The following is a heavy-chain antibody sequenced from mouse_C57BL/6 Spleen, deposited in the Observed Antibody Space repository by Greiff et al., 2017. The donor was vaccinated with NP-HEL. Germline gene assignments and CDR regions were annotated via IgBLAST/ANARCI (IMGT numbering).Heavy chain of an antibody. V-gene: IGHV1-15*01. Sequence: VQLQQSGAELVRPGASVTLSCKASGYTFTDYEMHWVKQTPVHGLEWIGAIDPETGGTAYNQKFKGKAILTVDKSSSTAYMELRSLTSEDSAVYYCTRGGLFDYWGQGTTLTVSS. CDR1: GYTFTDYE. CDR2: IDPETGGT. J-gene: IGHJ2*01. CDR3: TRGGLFDY.